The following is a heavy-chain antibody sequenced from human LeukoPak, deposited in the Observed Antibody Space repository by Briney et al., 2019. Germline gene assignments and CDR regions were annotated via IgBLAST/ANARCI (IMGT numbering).Heavy chain of an antibody. CDR2: IYPGDSDT. D-gene: IGHD6-13*01. J-gene: IGHJ4*02. CDR1: GYSFTDYW. V-gene: IGHV5-51*01. CDR3: ASHRIAETNNGAGF. Sequence: GESLKISCKGSGYSFTDYWIGWVRQMPGKGLEWMGIIYPGDSDTRYSPSFQGQVTFSADESISTAYLHWSSLKASDTATYYCASHRIAETNNGAGFWGQGTLVTVSS.